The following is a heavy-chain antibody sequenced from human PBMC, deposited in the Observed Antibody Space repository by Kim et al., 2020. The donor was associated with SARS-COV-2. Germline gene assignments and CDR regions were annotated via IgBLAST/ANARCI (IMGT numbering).Heavy chain of an antibody. D-gene: IGHD1-26*01. CDR3: AKVVGATIFDY. Sequence: TYYADPVKGRFTISRANSKNTLYLQMNSLRAEDTAVYYCAKVVGATIFDYWGQGTLVTVSS. V-gene: IGHV3-23*01. J-gene: IGHJ4*02. CDR2: T.